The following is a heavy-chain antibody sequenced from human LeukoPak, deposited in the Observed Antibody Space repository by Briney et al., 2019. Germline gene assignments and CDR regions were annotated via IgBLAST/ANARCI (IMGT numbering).Heavy chain of an antibody. V-gene: IGHV3-33*01. CDR2: IWNDGSNT. Sequence: GGSLRLSCAASGFTFSSYGMHWVRQAPGKGLEWVAVIWNDGSNTYYADSVKGRFTISRDSAKNTLYLQMNILRAEDTAVYSCTRDPGFYYMDVWGKGTTVTVSS. CDR3: TRDPGFYYMDV. CDR1: GFTFSSYG. J-gene: IGHJ6*03.